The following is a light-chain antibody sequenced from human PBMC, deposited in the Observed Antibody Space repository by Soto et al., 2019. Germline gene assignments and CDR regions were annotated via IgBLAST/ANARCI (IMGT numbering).Light chain of an antibody. V-gene: IGLV1-44*01. CDR1: SSNIGTNT. CDR2: GKN. Sequence: QSVLTQPPSASGTPGQRVTISCSGSSSNIGTNTVNWYQQFPGTAPKLLIYGKNQRPSGVPDRFSGSKSGTSASLAISGLQSEDEADYYCAAWDDSLNGPVFGGGTKVTVL. CDR3: AAWDDSLNGPV. J-gene: IGLJ2*01.